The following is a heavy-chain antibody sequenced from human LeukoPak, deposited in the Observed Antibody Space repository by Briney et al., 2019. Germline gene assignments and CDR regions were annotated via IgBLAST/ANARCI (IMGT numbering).Heavy chain of an antibody. J-gene: IGHJ5*02. D-gene: IGHD2-21*02. CDR1: GGTFSSYT. CDR2: IIPILGIA. CDR3: ARDGMTVLLGAPGWFDP. Sequence: SVKVSCKASGGTFSSYTISWVRQAPGQGLEWMGRIIPILGIANYAQKFQGRVTITADKSTSTAYMELSGLRSEDTAVYYCARDGMTVLLGAPGWFDPWGQGTLVTVSS. V-gene: IGHV1-69*04.